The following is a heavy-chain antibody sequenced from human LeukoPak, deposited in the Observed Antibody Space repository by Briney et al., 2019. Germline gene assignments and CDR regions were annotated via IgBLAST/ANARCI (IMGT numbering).Heavy chain of an antibody. CDR1: GGTFISYA. D-gene: IGHD2-15*01. J-gene: IGHJ3*02. CDR2: IIPIFGIA. CDR3: VVVVVAATPDAFDI. V-gene: IGHV1-69*04. Sequence: ASVTVSYKASGGTFISYAISWVRQAPGQGLEWMGRIIPIFGIANYAQKFQGRVTITADKSTSTAYMELSSLRSEDTAVYYCVVVVVAATPDAFDIWGQGTMVTVSS.